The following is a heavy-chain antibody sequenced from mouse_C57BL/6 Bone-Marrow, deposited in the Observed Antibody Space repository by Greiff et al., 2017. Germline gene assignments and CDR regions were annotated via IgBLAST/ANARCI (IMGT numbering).Heavy chain of an antibody. CDR1: GYTFTSYW. J-gene: IGHJ2*01. CDR3: ARDDGDYSFDY. CDR2: IDPSDSYT. D-gene: IGHD2-13*01. V-gene: IGHV1-50*01. Sequence: QVQLQQPGAELVKPGASVKLSCKASGYTFTSYWMQWVKQRPGQGLEWIGEIDPSDSYTNYNQKFKGKATLTVDTSSSTAYMQLSSLTSEDSAVYYCARDDGDYSFDYWGQGTTLTVSS.